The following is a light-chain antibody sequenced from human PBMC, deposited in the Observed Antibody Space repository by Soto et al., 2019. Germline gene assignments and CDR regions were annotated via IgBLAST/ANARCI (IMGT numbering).Light chain of an antibody. V-gene: IGKV3-20*01. Sequence: EIVLTQSPGTLSLSPGERATLSCRASQSVSSSYLAWYQQKPGQAPRLLIYGASSRATGIPDRFSGSGSGTDFTLTISRLEPEDFATYYCLQHNVFPRTFGQGTKVDIK. CDR3: LQHNVFPRT. CDR2: GAS. J-gene: IGKJ1*01. CDR1: QSVSSSY.